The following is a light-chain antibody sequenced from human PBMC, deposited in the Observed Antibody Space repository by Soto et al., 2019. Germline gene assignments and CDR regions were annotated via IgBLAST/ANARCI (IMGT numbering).Light chain of an antibody. J-gene: IGLJ1*01. V-gene: IGLV1-51*01. CDR1: SSNIGGNS. CDR3: SLYISGSPYV. CDR2: DDD. Sequence: QSVLTQPPSVSAAPGQKVTISCSGRSSNIGGNSVSWYQQLPGTAPKLLIYDDDKRPSGIPDRFSGSKSGTSASLAITGLQAEDEADYYCSLYISGSPYVFGTGTKVTVL.